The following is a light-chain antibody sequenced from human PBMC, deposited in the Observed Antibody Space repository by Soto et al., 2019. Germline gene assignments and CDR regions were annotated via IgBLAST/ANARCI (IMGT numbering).Light chain of an antibody. J-gene: IGKJ4*01. CDR1: QSVGSA. Sequence: EIVMTQSPATLSVSPGETATLSCRASQSVGSAVAWYQHKPGQAPRLLIVAASIRATGVPGRFTGGGSGTESPLPTSSLRSEDLAVNSGQQYRNWLPPTSAGGTTVEIK. V-gene: IGKV3-15*01. CDR3: QQYRNWLPPT. CDR2: AAS.